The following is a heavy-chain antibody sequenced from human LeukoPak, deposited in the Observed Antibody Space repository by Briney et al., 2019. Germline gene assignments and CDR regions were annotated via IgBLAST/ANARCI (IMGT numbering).Heavy chain of an antibody. CDR1: GFTFSDYW. CDR2: IEYDGDEE. V-gene: IGHV3-7*01. D-gene: IGHD6-13*01. Sequence: GGSLRLSCAASGFTFSDYWMSWMRQAPGKGLEWVANIEYDGDEEYYVDSVKGRFTISRDNAKNSLYLQLNSLRVEDTAVYYCKSGGAAPGSFDNWGQGTLVTVSP. J-gene: IGHJ4*02. CDR3: KSGGAAPGSFDN.